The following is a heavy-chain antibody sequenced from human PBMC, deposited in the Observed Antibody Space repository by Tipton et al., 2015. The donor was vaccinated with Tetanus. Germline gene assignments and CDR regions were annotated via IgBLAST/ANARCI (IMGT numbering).Heavy chain of an antibody. Sequence: SGPEVKEPGSSVKVSCKASGYTFTSYAVTWVRQAPGQGLEWMGWISGYNGNTNFTQKFQGRLTMTRDTSTSTAYMELRSLRSDDTAVYFCARDQLDHWGQGTLVTVSS. V-gene: IGHV1-18*01. CDR3: ARDQLDH. J-gene: IGHJ4*02. CDR2: ISGYNGNT. CDR1: GYTFTSYA.